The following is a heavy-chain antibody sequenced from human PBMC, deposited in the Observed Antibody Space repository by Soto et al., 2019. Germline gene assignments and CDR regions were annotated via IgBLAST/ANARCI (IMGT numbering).Heavy chain of an antibody. Sequence: SETLSLTCAVYGGSFSGYYWSWIRQPPGKGLEWIGEINHSGSTNYNPSLKSRVTISVDTSKNQFSLKLSSVTAADTAVYYCARGTNYYGSGRPFDPWGQGTLVTVSS. V-gene: IGHV4-34*01. CDR3: ARGTNYYGSGRPFDP. D-gene: IGHD3-10*01. CDR1: GGSFSGYY. J-gene: IGHJ5*02. CDR2: INHSGST.